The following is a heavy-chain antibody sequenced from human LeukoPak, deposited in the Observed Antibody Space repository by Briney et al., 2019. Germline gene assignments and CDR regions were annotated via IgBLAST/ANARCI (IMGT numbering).Heavy chain of an antibody. CDR1: GFTFSDYY. Sequence: GGSLRLSCAASGFTFSDYYMSWIRQAPGKGLEWVSYISSSGSTIYYADSVKGRFTISRDNAKNSLYLQMDSLGPEDTAVYYCARDPYSGNYGNDYYYYYMDVWGKGTTVTISS. D-gene: IGHD1-26*01. V-gene: IGHV3-11*04. J-gene: IGHJ6*03. CDR3: ARDPYSGNYGNDYYYYYMDV. CDR2: ISSSGSTI.